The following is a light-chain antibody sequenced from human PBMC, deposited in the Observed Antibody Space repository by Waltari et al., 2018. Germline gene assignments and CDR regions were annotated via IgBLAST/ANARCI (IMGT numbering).Light chain of an antibody. V-gene: IGKV1-5*03. CDR2: KTS. Sequence: IQMTQSPSTLSASVGDRVPITCRASQNINSWLAWYQQNPGKAPKLLIYKTSILEGGVPSRFSGVGSETEFTLTISSLQPDDFATYYCQQYHTFYTFGQGTKLEIK. CDR3: QQYHTFYT. CDR1: QNINSW. J-gene: IGKJ2*01.